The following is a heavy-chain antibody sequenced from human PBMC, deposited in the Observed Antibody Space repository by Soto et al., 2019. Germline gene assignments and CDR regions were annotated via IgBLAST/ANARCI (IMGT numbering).Heavy chain of an antibody. CDR3: ASDRSSGWDQGYGMDV. D-gene: IGHD6-19*01. CDR2: IYYSGST. V-gene: IGHV4-59*01. CDR1: GSSISTYY. J-gene: IGHJ6*02. Sequence: SETLSLTCTVSGSSISTYYWSWIRQPPGKGLEWIGYIYYSGSTSYNPSLKSRVTISVDTSKNQFSLKLRSVTAADTAVYYCASDRSSGWDQGYGMDVWGQGTTVTVSS.